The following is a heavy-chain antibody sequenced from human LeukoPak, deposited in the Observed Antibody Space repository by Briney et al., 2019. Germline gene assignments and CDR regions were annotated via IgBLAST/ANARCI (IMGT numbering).Heavy chain of an antibody. CDR3: ARAGYSYGEGFDP. CDR2: IKQDGSEK. CDR1: GFTFSSYW. V-gene: IGHV3-7*01. Sequence: GGSLRLSCAASGFTFSSYWMSWVRQAPGKGLEWVANIKQDGSEKYYVDSVKGRFTISRDNAKNSLYLQMNSLRAEDTAVYYCARAGYSYGEGFDPWGQGTLVTVSS. D-gene: IGHD5-18*01. J-gene: IGHJ5*02.